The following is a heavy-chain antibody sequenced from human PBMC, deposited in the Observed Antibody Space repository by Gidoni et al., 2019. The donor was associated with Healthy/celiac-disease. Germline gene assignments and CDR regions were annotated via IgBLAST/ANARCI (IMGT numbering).Heavy chain of an antibody. V-gene: IGHV4-39*01. J-gene: IGHJ4*02. Sequence: QLQLQESGPGLVKPSETLSLTCTVSGRSISSSSYYWGWIRQPPGKGLEWIGSIYYSGSTYYNPSLKSRVTISVDTSKNQFSLKLSSVTAADTAVYYCARHGVRFLEWDYWGQGTLVTVSS. CDR3: ARHGVRFLEWDY. CDR2: IYYSGST. CDR1: GRSISSSSYY. D-gene: IGHD3-3*01.